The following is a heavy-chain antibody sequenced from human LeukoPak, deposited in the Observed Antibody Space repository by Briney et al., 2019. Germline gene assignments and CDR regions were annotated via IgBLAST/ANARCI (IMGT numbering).Heavy chain of an antibody. Sequence: PSETLSLTCAVYGGSFSGYYWNWIRQSPGKGLEWIGEINHTGTTNYNPSLKSPVTMSVDTSKNQFSLKVSSVTAADTAIYYCARGAADWNNYYYYTDVWGEGTTVTVSS. CDR1: GGSFSGYY. V-gene: IGHV4-34*01. J-gene: IGHJ6*03. D-gene: IGHD1/OR15-1a*01. CDR3: ARGAADWNNYYYYTDV. CDR2: INHTGTT.